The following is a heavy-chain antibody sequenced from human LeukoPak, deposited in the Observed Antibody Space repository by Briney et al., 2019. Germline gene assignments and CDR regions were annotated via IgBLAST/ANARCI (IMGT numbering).Heavy chain of an antibody. V-gene: IGHV3-30*04. J-gene: IGHJ4*02. CDR2: TSNDESNK. D-gene: IGHD3-10*01. Sequence: GGSLRLSCAASGFSFSNYAIHWVRQAPGKGLKWLALTSNDESNKQYAHSVKGRFTISRDNSRNTVFLQMNSLGREDTAAYYCARGIGPGSYLIDYWGQGTQVTISS. CDR3: ARGIGPGSYLIDY. CDR1: GFSFSNYA.